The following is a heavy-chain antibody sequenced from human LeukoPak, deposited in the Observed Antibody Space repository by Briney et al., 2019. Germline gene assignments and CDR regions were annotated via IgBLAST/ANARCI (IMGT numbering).Heavy chain of an antibody. V-gene: IGHV3-11*04. Sequence: GGSLRLSCAASGFTFSDYYMSWIRQAPGKGLEWVSYISSSGSTIYYADSVKGRFTISRDNARNSLYLQMNSLRAEDTAVYYCATVDTAMVTLFDYWGQGTLVTVSS. D-gene: IGHD5-18*01. CDR1: GFTFSDYY. J-gene: IGHJ4*02. CDR3: ATVDTAMVTLFDY. CDR2: ISSSGSTI.